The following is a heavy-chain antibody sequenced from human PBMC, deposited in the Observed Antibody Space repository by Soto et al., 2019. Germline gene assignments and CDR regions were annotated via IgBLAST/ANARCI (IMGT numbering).Heavy chain of an antibody. CDR1: GFSFSNAW. D-gene: IGHD2-15*01. V-gene: IGHV3-15*07. CDR3: TTGSVEGV. J-gene: IGHJ6*02. Sequence: EVQLVESGGGLVKPGGSLRLSCAGSGFSFSNAWMNWVRQAPGKGLEWVCRIKRKIDGEATDYAAPVKGRFTVSRDDSKSALYLHMNSLKGDDTAVYYCTTGSVEGVWGPGTTVTVSS. CDR2: IKRKIDGEAT.